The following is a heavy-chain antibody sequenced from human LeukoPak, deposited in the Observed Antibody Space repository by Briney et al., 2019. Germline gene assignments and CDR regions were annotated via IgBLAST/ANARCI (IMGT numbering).Heavy chain of an antibody. CDR1: SSDY. J-gene: IGHJ6*03. Sequence: PSETLSLTCTVSSSDYWGWIRQPPGKGLEWIGSIYHSGSTYYNPSLKSRVTISVDTSKNQFSLKLSSVTAADTAVYYCAREVGATDHYYYYYMDVWGKGTTVTVSS. V-gene: IGHV4-38-2*02. D-gene: IGHD1-26*01. CDR2: IYHSGST. CDR3: AREVGATDHYYYYYMDV.